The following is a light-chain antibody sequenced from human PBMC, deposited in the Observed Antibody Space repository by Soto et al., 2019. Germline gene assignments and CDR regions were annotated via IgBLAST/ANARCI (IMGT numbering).Light chain of an antibody. Sequence: DIQMTQSPSSLSASVGDRVTITCRASQTIDSYLNWFQQKPGKAPKLLIYAASSLQSGVPSRFRGSGSGADFTLTISSLQPEDFATYYCQQSYTTPPTFGQGTKVEIK. CDR1: QTIDSY. CDR3: QQSYTTPPT. J-gene: IGKJ1*01. CDR2: AAS. V-gene: IGKV1-39*01.